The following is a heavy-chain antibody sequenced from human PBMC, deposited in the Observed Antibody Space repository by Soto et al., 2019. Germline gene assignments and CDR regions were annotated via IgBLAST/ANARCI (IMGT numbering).Heavy chain of an antibody. CDR3: SRMERSKEGLSVYFFDY. J-gene: IGHJ4*01. V-gene: IGHV4-59*01. CDR2: IHYSGNT. Sequence: LSLTCNVSGGSISGYFWSWIRQSPEKGLERIGYIHYSGNTNYNPSLKSRATISVDTSKNQLSLKLTSVTAADTAVYYCSRMERSKEGLSVYFFDYWGHGTLVTVSS. D-gene: IGHD3-3*01. CDR1: GGSISGYF.